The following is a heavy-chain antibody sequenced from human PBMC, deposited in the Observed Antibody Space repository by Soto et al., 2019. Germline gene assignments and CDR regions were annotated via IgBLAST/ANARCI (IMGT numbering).Heavy chain of an antibody. CDR2: INSDGTSI. V-gene: IGHV3-74*01. Sequence: GGSLRLSCAACGFDFSNTWIHWVRQVPGKGLVWVSRINSDGTSIIYADSVKGRFTLSRDNAKNTVCLQMSSLRVEDTALYYFAKDWYYTIDFWGQRTPVTVSS. CDR1: GFDFSNTW. CDR3: AKDWYYTIDF. D-gene: IGHD3-3*01. J-gene: IGHJ4*02.